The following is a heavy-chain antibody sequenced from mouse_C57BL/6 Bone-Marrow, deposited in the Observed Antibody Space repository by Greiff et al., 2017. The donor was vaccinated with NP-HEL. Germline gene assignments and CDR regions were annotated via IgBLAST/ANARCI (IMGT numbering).Heavy chain of an antibody. CDR3: ARGERGDYFDY. V-gene: IGHV1-76*01. Sequence: VQLQQSGAELVRPGASVKLSCKASGYTFTDYYINWVKQRPGQGLAWIARLYPGSGTTYYNEKFTGKATLTAEKSSSTAYMQLSSLSSEDSAVYFCARGERGDYFDYWGQGTTLTVSS. CDR2: LYPGSGTT. J-gene: IGHJ2*01. CDR1: GYTFTDYY.